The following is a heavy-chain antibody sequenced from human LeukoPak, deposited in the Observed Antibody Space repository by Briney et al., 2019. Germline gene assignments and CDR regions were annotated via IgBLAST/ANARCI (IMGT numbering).Heavy chain of an antibody. V-gene: IGHV3-7*01. CDR2: INSDGSEK. CDR3: ARVAVAGTEVDY. CDR1: GGSISSSSYY. J-gene: IGHJ4*02. Sequence: PSETLSLTCTVSGGSISSSSYYWGWIRQPPGKGLEWVAHINSDGSEKNYVDSVKGRFTISRGNAKNSLYLQMNSLRAEDTAVYYCARVAVAGTEVDYWGQGTLVSVSS. D-gene: IGHD6-19*01.